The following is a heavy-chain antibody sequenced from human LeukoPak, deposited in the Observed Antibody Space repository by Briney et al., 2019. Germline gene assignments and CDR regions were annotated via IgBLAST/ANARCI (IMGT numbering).Heavy chain of an antibody. Sequence: SETLSLTCTVSGGSISTYYWNWIRQPAGKGLEWIGRIYTGGYTNYNPSVKSRVTMPVDTSKNQFSLKLSSVTAADTAVYYCATDCSSSSCYPAGFDYWGQGTLVTVSS. CDR1: GGSISTYY. CDR3: ATDCSSSSCYPAGFDY. CDR2: IYTGGYT. V-gene: IGHV4-4*07. D-gene: IGHD2-2*01. J-gene: IGHJ4*02.